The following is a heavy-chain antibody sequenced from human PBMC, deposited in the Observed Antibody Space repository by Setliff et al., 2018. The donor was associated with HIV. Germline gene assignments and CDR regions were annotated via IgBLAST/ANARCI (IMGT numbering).Heavy chain of an antibody. CDR1: GGSFRGYY. Sequence: PSETLSLTCAVDGGSFRGYYWNWIRQSPGKGLEWIGEINQSGSTKYNPSLKSRVTISEDAPKNQVSLKLRSVTAADTAQYYCSFNYYDSRDSYAPWGQGTLVTVS. CDR3: SFNYYDSRDSYAP. CDR2: INQSGST. J-gene: IGHJ1*01. V-gene: IGHV4-34*01. D-gene: IGHD3-22*01.